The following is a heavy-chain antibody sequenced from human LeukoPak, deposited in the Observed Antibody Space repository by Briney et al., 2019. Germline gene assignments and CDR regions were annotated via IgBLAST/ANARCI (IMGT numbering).Heavy chain of an antibody. CDR2: VSLAGQT. D-gene: IGHD1-26*01. J-gene: IGHJ4*02. Sequence: SGTLSLTCDVSGGSISNTNWWSWVRQPPGQGLEWIGEVSLAGQTNYNPSLNGRVTMSLDESSNQLSLKLTSVTAADTAMYYCSRESGAFCPFGYWGQGTLVIVPS. CDR3: SRESGAFCPFGY. V-gene: IGHV4-4*02. CDR1: GGSISNTNW.